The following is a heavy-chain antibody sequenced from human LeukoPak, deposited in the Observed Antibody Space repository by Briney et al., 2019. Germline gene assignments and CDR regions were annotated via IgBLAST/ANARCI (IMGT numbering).Heavy chain of an antibody. CDR1: GGSFGGYY. V-gene: IGHV4-34*01. CDR2: INDSGST. J-gene: IGHJ4*02. D-gene: IGHD6-6*01. CDR3: ARNSAYSRSSGTNL. Sequence: SETLSLPFAVYGGSFGGYYWNWIRPPPGKGLEWIGEINDSGSTNYNPSLKSRVTISVDTSKSQFSLKLTSVTAADTAVYFCARNSAYSRSSGTNLWGQGTLVTVSS.